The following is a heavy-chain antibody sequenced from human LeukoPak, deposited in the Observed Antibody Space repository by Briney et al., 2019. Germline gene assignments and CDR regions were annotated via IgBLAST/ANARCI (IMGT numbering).Heavy chain of an antibody. CDR3: ARGQNKCLGH. Sequence: GASVKVSCKASGYTFTNYFMRWVRQAPGQGLEWMGVINPSGSGTTYAQRFQGRVTMTRDTSTSTVHMELSSLRSEDTAVYCARGQNKCLGHWGQGTLVTVSS. V-gene: IGHV1-46*01. J-gene: IGHJ4*02. D-gene: IGHD2/OR15-2a*01. CDR2: INPSGSGT. CDR1: GYTFTNYF.